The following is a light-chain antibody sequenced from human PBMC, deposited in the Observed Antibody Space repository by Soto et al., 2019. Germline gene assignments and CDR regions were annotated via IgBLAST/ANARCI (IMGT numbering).Light chain of an antibody. J-gene: IGLJ3*02. CDR2: DVS. Sequence: QSALTQPASVSGSPGQSITISCTGTSSDVGGYNYVSWYQQHPGKAPKLMILDVSSRPSGVSNRFSGSKSGNTASLTISGLQAEDEAHYFCRSYTRSSTYRVFGGGTKVTVL. CDR3: RSYTRSSTYRV. CDR1: SSDVGGYNY. V-gene: IGLV2-14*01.